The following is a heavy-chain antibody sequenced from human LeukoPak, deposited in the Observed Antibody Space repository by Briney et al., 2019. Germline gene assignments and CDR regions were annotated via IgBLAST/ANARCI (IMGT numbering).Heavy chain of an antibody. CDR3: ARGTTQLVQTHTFDY. CDR2: INPSGGST. D-gene: IGHD6-13*01. CDR1: GYTFTSYY. J-gene: IGHJ4*02. V-gene: IGHV1-46*01. Sequence: GASVKVSCKASGYTFTSYYMHWVRQAPGQGLEWMGIINPSGGSTSYAQKFQGRVTMTRDMSTSTVYMELSSLRSEDTAVYYCARGTTQLVQTHTFDYWGQGTLVTVSS.